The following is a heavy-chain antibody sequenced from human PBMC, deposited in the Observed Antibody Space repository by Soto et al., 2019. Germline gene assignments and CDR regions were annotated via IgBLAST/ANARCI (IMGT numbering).Heavy chain of an antibody. CDR3: AKEGWGCYGRGCYYYYMDV. Sequence: GGSLRLSCAASGFTFSSYAMSWVRQAPGKGLEWVSAISGSGGSTYYADSVKGRFTISRDNSKNTLYLQMNSLRAEDTAVYYCAKEGWGCYGRGCYYYYMDVWGKGTTVTVSS. J-gene: IGHJ6*03. CDR2: ISGSGGST. CDR1: GFTFSSYA. D-gene: IGHD2-2*01. V-gene: IGHV3-23*01.